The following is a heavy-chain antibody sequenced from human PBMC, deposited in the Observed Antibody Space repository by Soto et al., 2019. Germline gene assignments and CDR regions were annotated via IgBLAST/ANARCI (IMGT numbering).Heavy chain of an antibody. Sequence: SETLSLTCAVYGGSFSGYYWSWIRQPPGKGLEWIGEINHSGSTNYNPSLKSRVTISVDTSKNQFSLKLSSVTAADTAVYYCARTRRRGSYNWFDPWGQGTLVTVSS. CDR3: ARTRRRGSYNWFDP. D-gene: IGHD3-16*01. J-gene: IGHJ5*02. CDR1: GGSFSGYY. CDR2: INHSGST. V-gene: IGHV4-34*01.